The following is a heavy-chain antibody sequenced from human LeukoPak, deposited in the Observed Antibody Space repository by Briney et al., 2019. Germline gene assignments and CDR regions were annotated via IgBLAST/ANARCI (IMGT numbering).Heavy chain of an antibody. D-gene: IGHD4-17*01. V-gene: IGHV1-18*01. CDR3: ARKIYSGDHLVNFFDY. J-gene: IGHJ4*02. Sequence: ASVKVSCKASGYTFTSYGISWGREAPGQGVECMGWISAYNGNTNYAQKLQGRVTMTTDTSTSTAYMELRTLRSDDTAVSYCARKIYSGDHLVNFFDYWGQGTLVTVSS. CDR2: ISAYNGNT. CDR1: GYTFTSYG.